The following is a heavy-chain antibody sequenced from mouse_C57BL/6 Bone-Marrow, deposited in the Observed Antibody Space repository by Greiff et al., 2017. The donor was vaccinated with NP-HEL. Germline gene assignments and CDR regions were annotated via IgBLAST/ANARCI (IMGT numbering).Heavy chain of an antibody. CDR2: IDPSDSYT. CDR1: GYTFTSYW. Sequence: VQLQQSGAELVMPGASVKLSCKASGYTFTSYWMHWVKQRPGQGLEWIGEIDPSDSYTNYNQKFKGKATLTVDKSSSTAYMQLSSLTSEDSAVYYCASRDGKAYWGQGTTLTVSS. V-gene: IGHV1-69*01. J-gene: IGHJ2*01. CDR3: ASRDGKAY. D-gene: IGHD2-1*01.